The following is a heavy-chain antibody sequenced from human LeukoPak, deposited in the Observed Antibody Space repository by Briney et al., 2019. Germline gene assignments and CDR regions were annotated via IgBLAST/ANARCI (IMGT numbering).Heavy chain of an antibody. CDR2: IYHSGST. J-gene: IGHJ2*01. D-gene: IGHD4-23*01. Sequence: SETLSLTCTVSGGSISSSSYYWGWIRQPPGKGLEWIGYIYHSGSTYYNPSLKSRVTISVDRSKNQFSLKLSSVTAADTAVYYCARLPVVTGWYFDLWGRGTLVTVSS. CDR1: GGSISSSSYY. V-gene: IGHV4-39*07. CDR3: ARLPVVTGWYFDL.